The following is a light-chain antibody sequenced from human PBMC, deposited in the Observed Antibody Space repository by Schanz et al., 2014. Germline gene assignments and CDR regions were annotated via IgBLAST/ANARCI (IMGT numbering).Light chain of an antibody. Sequence: QSALTQPASVSGSPGQSITISCTGTSSDVGGYNYVSWYQQHPSKAPKLLIYDVSNRPSGVSNRFSGSKSGNTASLTISGLQAEDEADYYCNSFTSSHTHVFGGGTKLTVL. CDR2: DVS. CDR1: SSDVGGYNY. CDR3: NSFTSSHTHV. J-gene: IGLJ3*02. V-gene: IGLV2-14*01.